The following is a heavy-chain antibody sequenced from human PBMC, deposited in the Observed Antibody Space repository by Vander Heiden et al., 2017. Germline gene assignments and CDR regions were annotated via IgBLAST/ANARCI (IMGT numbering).Heavy chain of an antibody. CDR3: AKEWAGDPLW. CDR2: ISGSGGTT. Sequence: EVQLLESGGGVVQRGGSLRLSCAASGFTFSTYAMTWVRQAPGKGLQWVSSISGSGGTTYYADSVKGRFTISRDNSKNTLYVQMNSLRAEDTAMYYCAKEWAGDPLWWGQGTLVTVSS. J-gene: IGHJ4*02. V-gene: IGHV3-23*01. D-gene: IGHD7-27*01. CDR1: GFTFSTYA.